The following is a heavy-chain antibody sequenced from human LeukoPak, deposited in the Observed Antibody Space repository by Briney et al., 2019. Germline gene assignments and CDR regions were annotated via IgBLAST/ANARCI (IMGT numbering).Heavy chain of an antibody. J-gene: IGHJ4*02. V-gene: IGHV3-33*08. D-gene: IGHD3-3*01. CDR2: IWYDGSNK. CDR3: ARDRGSGYPPLDY. Sequence: PGRSLRLSCAASGFTFSSYGMHWVRQAPGKGLEWVAVIWYDGSNKYYADSVKGRFTISRDNSKNTLYLQMNSLRAEDTAVYYCARDRGSGYPPLDYWGQGTLVTVSS. CDR1: GFTFSSYG.